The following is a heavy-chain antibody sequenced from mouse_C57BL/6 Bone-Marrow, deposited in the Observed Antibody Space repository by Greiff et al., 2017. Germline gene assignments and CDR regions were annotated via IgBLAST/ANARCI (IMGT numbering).Heavy chain of an antibody. CDR3: ARTAYDSNYGAMDY. CDR2: IDPSDSYT. V-gene: IGHV1-69*01. J-gene: IGHJ4*01. Sequence: QVQLQQSGAELVMPGASVKLSCKASGYTFTSYWMHWVKQRPGQGLEWIGEIDPSDSYTTYNQKFKGKSTLTVDKSSSTASMQLSSLTSEDSAVYYCARTAYDSNYGAMDYWGQGTSVTVTS. D-gene: IGHD2-5*01. CDR1: GYTFTSYW.